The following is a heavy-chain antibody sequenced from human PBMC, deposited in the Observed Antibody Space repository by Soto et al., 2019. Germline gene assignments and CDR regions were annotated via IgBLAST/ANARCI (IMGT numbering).Heavy chain of an antibody. J-gene: IGHJ6*02. D-gene: IGHD4-4*01. CDR2: VCYTGRA. CDR1: GGSLAGYY. Sequence: SETLSLTCTVSGGSLAGYYCSWGRQPPGKGLEWIGYVCYTGRANYNASLKSRVSISLDTSNYQFSLKLSSVTAADTAVYYCARDGDGRMTTNPYYYNGMDVWGPGTMVTVSS. V-gene: IGHV4-59*01. CDR3: ARDGDGRMTTNPYYYNGMDV.